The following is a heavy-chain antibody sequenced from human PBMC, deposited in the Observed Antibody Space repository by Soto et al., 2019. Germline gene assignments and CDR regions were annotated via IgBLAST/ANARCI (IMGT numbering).Heavy chain of an antibody. D-gene: IGHD3-22*01. CDR3: AKGRYFDSSGGCANY. Sequence: EVKLLESGGGLIPPGASARLSCVTSGFIFDSYAMSWVRQSPGRGLEWVAAISGSGHATYYTRSEQGRFLISRDKSKKTVFLQMNNLRAEDTAVYYCAKGRYFDSSGGCANYWGLGTLVTVSS. CDR1: GFIFDSYA. V-gene: IGHV3-23*01. CDR2: ISGSGHAT. J-gene: IGHJ4*02.